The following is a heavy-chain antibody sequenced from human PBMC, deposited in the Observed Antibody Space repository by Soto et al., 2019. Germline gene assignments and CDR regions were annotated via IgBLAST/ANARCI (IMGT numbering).Heavy chain of an antibody. CDR1: GFTFSDYG. J-gene: IGHJ4*02. V-gene: IGHV3-33*01. CDR2: IWYDGSNT. Sequence: QVQLVESGGGVVQPGRSLRLSCAASGFTFSDYGIHWVRQAPGKGLEWVAIIWYDGSNTYYADSVKGRFIISRDNTKNTVFLQMNSLRAEDTAVDFCAGDPDRYYFDNWGQGTLGTVSS. CDR3: AGDPDRYYFDN.